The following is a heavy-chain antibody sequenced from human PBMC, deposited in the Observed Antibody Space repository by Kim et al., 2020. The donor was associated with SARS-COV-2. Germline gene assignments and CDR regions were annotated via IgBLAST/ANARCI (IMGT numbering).Heavy chain of an antibody. V-gene: IGHV4-39*01. CDR2: IYYSGST. J-gene: IGHJ6*02. CDR1: GGSISSSSYY. Sequence: SETLSLTCTVSGGSISSSSYYWGWIRQPPGKGLEWIGSIYYSGSTYYNPSLKSRVTISVDTSKNQFSLKLSSVTAADTAVYYCARWALWFGEAHYYYYGMDVWGQGTTVTVSS. D-gene: IGHD3-10*01. CDR3: ARWALWFGEAHYYYYGMDV.